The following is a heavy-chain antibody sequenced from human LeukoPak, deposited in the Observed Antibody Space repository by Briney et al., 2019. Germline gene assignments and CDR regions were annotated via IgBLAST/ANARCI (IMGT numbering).Heavy chain of an antibody. Sequence: SETLSLTCAVYGGSFSGYYWSWIRQPPGKGLEWIGYIYYSGSTNYNPSLKSRVTISVDTSKNQFSLKLSSVTAADTAVYYCAREGRGVSVGMDVWGQGTTVTVPS. V-gene: IGHV4-59*01. CDR2: IYYSGST. J-gene: IGHJ6*02. CDR1: GGSFSGYY. D-gene: IGHD2-8*01. CDR3: AREGRGVSVGMDV.